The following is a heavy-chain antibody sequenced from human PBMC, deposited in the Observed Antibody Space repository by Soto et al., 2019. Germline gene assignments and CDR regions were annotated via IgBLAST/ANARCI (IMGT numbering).Heavy chain of an antibody. D-gene: IGHD2-8*01. Sequence: QVQLVQSGAEVKKPGSSVKVSCKASGGTFSSYAISWVRQAPGQGLEWMGGIIPIFGTANYAQKFQGRVTIAADKSTSTAYMALSSLRSEDTAVYYCARGCTNGVCYKGGGFDYWGQGTLVTVSS. CDR1: GGTFSSYA. V-gene: IGHV1-69*06. J-gene: IGHJ4*02. CDR2: IIPIFGTA. CDR3: ARGCTNGVCYKGGGFDY.